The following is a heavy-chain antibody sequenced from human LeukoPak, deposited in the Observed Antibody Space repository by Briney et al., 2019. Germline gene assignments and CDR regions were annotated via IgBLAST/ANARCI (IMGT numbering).Heavy chain of an antibody. J-gene: IGHJ4*02. Sequence: GASVKISCKASGYTFTDYYMHWVQQAPGKGLEWMGRVDPEDGETIYAEKFQGRVTITADTSTDTAYMELSSLRSEDTAVYYCATNLVLRFLEWLFDYWGQGTLVTVSS. CDR2: VDPEDGET. D-gene: IGHD3-3*01. CDR1: GYTFTDYY. V-gene: IGHV1-69-2*01. CDR3: ATNLVLRFLEWLFDY.